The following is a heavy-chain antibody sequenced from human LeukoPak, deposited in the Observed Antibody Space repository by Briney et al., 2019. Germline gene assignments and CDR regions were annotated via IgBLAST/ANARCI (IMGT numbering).Heavy chain of an antibody. CDR2: ISFSSSYI. J-gene: IGHJ6*03. CDR1: GFTFSSYN. Sequence: GGSLRLSCSASGFTFSSYNMNWVRQAPGKGLEWVSSISFSSSYIYYADSVKGRFTIPRDNAKNSLFLQMNSLRAEDTAVYYCARVLRYCSGGNCYSGGLGYMDVWGKGTTVTISS. CDR3: ARVLRYCSGGNCYSGGLGYMDV. V-gene: IGHV3-21*04. D-gene: IGHD2-15*01.